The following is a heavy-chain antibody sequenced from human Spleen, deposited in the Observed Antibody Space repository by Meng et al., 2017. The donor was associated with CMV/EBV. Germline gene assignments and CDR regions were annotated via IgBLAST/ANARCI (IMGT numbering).Heavy chain of an antibody. D-gene: IGHD3-3*01. J-gene: IGHJ3*02. CDR1: GFTFSDYY. CDR3: ARRRDTSYEFWSGSNDAFDI. CDR2: ISSSGSSK. Sequence: GGSLRLSCAASGFTFSDYYMYWIRQAPGKGLEWVSHISSSGSSKDYADSVKGRFTISRDNAKNSLYLQMNSLRAEDTAVYYCARRRDTSYEFWSGSNDAFDIWGQGTMVTVSS. V-gene: IGHV3-11*01.